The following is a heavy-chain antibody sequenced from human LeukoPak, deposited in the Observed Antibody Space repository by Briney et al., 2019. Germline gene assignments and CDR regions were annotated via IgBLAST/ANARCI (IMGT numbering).Heavy chain of an antibody. V-gene: IGHV3-23*01. CDR2: ISGSGGST. D-gene: IGHD5-18*01. CDR1: GFTFSSYS. CDR3: AKSGFTYGNDFDY. Sequence: GGSLRLSCAASGFTFSSYSMNWVRQAPGKGLEWVSSISGSGGSTDYADSVKGRFTISRDNSRNTLYLQMNSLRAEDTAIYYCAKSGFTYGNDFDYWGQGTLVTVSS. J-gene: IGHJ4*02.